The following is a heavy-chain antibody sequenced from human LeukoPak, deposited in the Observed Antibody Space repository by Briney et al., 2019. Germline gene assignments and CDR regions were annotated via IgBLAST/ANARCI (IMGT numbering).Heavy chain of an antibody. J-gene: IGHJ6*03. CDR1: GFTFTNAW. Sequence: GGSLRLSCAASGFTFTNAWMSWVRQAPGKGLEWVSYISSSGSTIYYADSVKGRFTISRDNAKNSLYLQMNSLRAEDTAVYYCARGLRLGGYYYMDVWGKGTTVTVSS. CDR2: ISSSGSTI. V-gene: IGHV3-11*01. D-gene: IGHD3-16*01. CDR3: ARGLRLGGYYYMDV.